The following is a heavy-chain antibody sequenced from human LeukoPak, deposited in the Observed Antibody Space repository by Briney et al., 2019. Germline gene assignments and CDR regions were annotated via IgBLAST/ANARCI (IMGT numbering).Heavy chain of an antibody. V-gene: IGHV3-7*01. CDR1: GFSFSSYW. CDR3: VSGFLQWLY. CDR2: INPDGSNM. Sequence: GGSLRLSCAASGFSFSSYWMSWVRQAPGKGLEWVANINPDGSNMLYVDSVKGRFTISRDNAKNSLYLQMNNLRAEGTAVYFCVSGFLQWLYWGQGTLVTVSS. J-gene: IGHJ4*02. D-gene: IGHD3-3*01.